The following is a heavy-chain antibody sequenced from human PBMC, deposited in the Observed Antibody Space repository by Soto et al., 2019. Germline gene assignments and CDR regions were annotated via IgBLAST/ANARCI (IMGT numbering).Heavy chain of an antibody. V-gene: IGHV4-59*01. D-gene: IGHD3-9*01. CDR1: GASLSSYY. CDR3: ARWLTQETFDV. CDR2: IYYSGSI. J-gene: IGHJ3*01. Sequence: QVQLQESGPGLLKPSETLSLTCTVSGASLSSYYWSWIRQPPGKGLEWIGYIYYSGSINYNPSLKSRASISGDTSKNQFPLTLTSVTAADTAVYYCARWLTQETFDVWGQGTMVTVSS.